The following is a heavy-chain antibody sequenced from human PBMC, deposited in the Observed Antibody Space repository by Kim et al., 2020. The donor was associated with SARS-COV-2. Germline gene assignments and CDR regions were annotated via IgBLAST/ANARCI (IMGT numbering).Heavy chain of an antibody. Sequence: GSVKGRFTISRENAKNSLYLQMNSLRAGDTAVYYCARGDPIAVAGGAFDIWGQGTMVTVSS. CDR3: ARGDPIAVAGGAFDI. J-gene: IGHJ3*02. V-gene: IGHV3-13*01. D-gene: IGHD6-19*01.